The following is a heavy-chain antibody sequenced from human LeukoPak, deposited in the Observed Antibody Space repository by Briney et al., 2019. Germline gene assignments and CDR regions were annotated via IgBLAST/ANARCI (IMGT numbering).Heavy chain of an antibody. V-gene: IGHV1-2*02. Sequence: ASVKVSCKASGYTFTGNYIHWVRQAPGQGLEWMGWINPKNGGTIYAPKFQGRVTMTRDTSISTAYMELSRLRSDDTAVYYCARPHDYVWGSYRGGLDYWGQGTLVTVSS. CDR1: GYTFTGNY. CDR2: INPKNGGT. CDR3: ARPHDYVWGSYRGGLDY. D-gene: IGHD3-16*02. J-gene: IGHJ4*02.